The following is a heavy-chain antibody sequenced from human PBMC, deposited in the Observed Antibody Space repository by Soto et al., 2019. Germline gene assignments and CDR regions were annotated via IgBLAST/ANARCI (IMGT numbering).Heavy chain of an antibody. D-gene: IGHD2-15*01. CDR1: GGSISSYY. CDR2: IYYSGST. J-gene: IGHJ5*02. Sequence: SETLSLTCTVSGGSISSYYWSWIRQPPGKGLEWIGYIYYSGSTNYNPSLKSRVTISVDTSKNQFSLKLSSVTAADTAVYYCARHLKDPQFRWFDPWGQGTLVTVSS. V-gene: IGHV4-59*08. CDR3: ARHLKDPQFRWFDP.